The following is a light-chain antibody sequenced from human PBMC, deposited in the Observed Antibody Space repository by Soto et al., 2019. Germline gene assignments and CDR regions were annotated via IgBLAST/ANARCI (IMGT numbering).Light chain of an antibody. V-gene: IGKV3-20*01. J-gene: IGKJ1*01. CDR2: GAS. CDR1: QSISSSY. CDR3: QQYGSSPPRT. Sequence: EIVLTQSPGTLSLSPGKRATLSCRASQSISSSYLAWYQQRPGQAPRLLIYGASSRATGIPDRFSGSGSGTEFPLTISRLEPEDFAVYYCQQYGSSPPRTFGQGTKVDIK.